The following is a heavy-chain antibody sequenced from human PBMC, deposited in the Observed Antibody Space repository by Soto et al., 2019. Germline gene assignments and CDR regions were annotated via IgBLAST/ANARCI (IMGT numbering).Heavy chain of an antibody. CDR2: IYPGDSDT. D-gene: IGHD6-6*01. J-gene: IGHJ5*02. Sequence: GESLKISCKGSGYSFTNYWIGLVRQMHGKGLEWMGIIYPGDSDTRYSPSFQGQVTISADKSISTAYLQWSSLKASDTAMYYCARLLDSSSSFWFDPWGQGTLVTVSS. CDR3: ARLLDSSSSFWFDP. V-gene: IGHV5-51*01. CDR1: GYSFTNYW.